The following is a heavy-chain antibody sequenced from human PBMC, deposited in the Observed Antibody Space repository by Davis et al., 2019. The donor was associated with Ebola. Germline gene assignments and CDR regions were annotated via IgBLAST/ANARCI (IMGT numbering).Heavy chain of an antibody. CDR3: ARGWLRVGMDV. J-gene: IGHJ6*04. D-gene: IGHD5-18*01. V-gene: IGHV6-1*01. CDR1: GDSVSTAG. CDR2: TYYCSRWYN. Sequence: HSQTLSLTCAISGDSVSTAGRNWIRQSPSRGLEWLGRTYYCSRWYNDYAVSVKSRISINPDTSKNQFSLQLNSVTPEDTALYYCARGWLRVGMDVWGEGTTVTVSP.